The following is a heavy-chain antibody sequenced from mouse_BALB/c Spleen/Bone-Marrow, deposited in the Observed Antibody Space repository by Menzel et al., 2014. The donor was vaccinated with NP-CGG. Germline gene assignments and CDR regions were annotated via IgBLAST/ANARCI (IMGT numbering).Heavy chain of an antibody. V-gene: IGHV1-7*01. CDR3: ARPPYYYGSNYDAMDY. Sequence: QVQLQQSGAELAKPGASVKMSCKASGYTFTSYWMHWVKQRPGQGLEWIGYINPSTGYTKYNQKFKDKATLTADKSSSTAHMQITSLTSEDSAVYYCARPPYYYGSNYDAMDYWGQGTSVTVSS. CDR1: GYTFTSYW. D-gene: IGHD1-1*01. J-gene: IGHJ4*01. CDR2: INPSTGYT.